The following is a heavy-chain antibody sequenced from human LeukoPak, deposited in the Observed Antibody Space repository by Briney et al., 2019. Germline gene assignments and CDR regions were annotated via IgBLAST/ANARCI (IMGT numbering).Heavy chain of an antibody. CDR1: GFTFSSYG. J-gene: IGHJ4*02. D-gene: IGHD3-10*02. CDR2: LSNTGNI. Sequence: GGSLRLSCAASGFTFSSYGMNWVRQAPGKGLEWLSYLSNTGNIHYAQSVKGRFTISRDNAKSSLYLQTDGLRAEDTAVYYCARRGDSPMIGDHWGQGIPVTVAS. V-gene: IGHV3-48*01. CDR3: ARRGDSPMIGDH.